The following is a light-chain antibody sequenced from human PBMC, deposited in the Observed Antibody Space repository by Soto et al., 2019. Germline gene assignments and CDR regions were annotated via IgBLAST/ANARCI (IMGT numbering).Light chain of an antibody. J-gene: IGKJ1*01. CDR2: GAS. CDR3: HQYNNWPRT. Sequence: EIVMTQSPATLSVSPGERATLSCRASQSISINLAWYQQKPGQAPRLLIYGASTRATGIPARFSGGGSGTEFTLTISSLQSEDFAFYYCHQYNNWPRTVGQGTKVDSK. V-gene: IGKV3-15*01. CDR1: QSISIN.